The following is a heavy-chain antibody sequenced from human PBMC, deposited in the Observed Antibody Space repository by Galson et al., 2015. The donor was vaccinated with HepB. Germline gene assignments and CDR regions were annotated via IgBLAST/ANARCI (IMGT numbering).Heavy chain of an antibody. CDR1: GVTYSRHL. Sequence: SVKVSCKASGVTYSRHLISWVRQAPGHGLEWVGSIIPIFRKTNYAQSFQGRVTITADESTRTVYMELNSLRSDDTAVYYCARVGKGGLRAFVVVTTEEFFASWGQGTLITVS. CDR3: ARVGKGGLRAFVVVTTEEFFAS. D-gene: IGHD2-21*02. V-gene: IGHV1-69*13. J-gene: IGHJ3*01. CDR2: IIPIFRKT.